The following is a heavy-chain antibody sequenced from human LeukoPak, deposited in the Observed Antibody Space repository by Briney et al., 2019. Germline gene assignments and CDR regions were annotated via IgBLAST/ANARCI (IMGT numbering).Heavy chain of an antibody. D-gene: IGHD4-17*01. CDR3: AREGDGDYLVDY. CDR1: GFTFSSYA. J-gene: IGHJ4*02. Sequence: PGGSLRLSCAASGFTFSSYAMHWVRQAPGKGLEYVSAISSNGGSTYYANSVKGRFTISRDNSKNTLYLQMGSLRAEDMAVYYCAREGDGDYLVDYWGQGTLVTVSS. V-gene: IGHV3-64*01. CDR2: ISSNGGST.